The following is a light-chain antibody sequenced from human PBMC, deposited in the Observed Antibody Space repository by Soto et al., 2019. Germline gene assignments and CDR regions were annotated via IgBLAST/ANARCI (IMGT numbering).Light chain of an antibody. CDR1: QSLLHSNGYNY. CDR3: QQYYSTPWT. Sequence: DIVMTQSLLCVPVTPVEPASISCRSSQSLLHSNGYNYLAWYQQKPGQPPKLLIYWASTRESGVPDRFSGSGSGTDFTLTISSLQAEDVAVYYCQQYYSTPWTCGQGTKGDIK. J-gene: IGKJ1*01. V-gene: IGKV4-1*01. CDR2: WAS.